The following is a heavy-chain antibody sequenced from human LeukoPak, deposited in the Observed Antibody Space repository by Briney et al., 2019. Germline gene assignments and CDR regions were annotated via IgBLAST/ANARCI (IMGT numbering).Heavy chain of an antibody. V-gene: IGHV1-18*01. CDR1: GSTFTSYG. CDR3: AREYYYGSGSYYSDYYYYYMDV. J-gene: IGHJ6*03. CDR2: ISAYNGNT. Sequence: GASVKLSCKASGSTFTSYGISWVRQAPGQGLEWMGWISAYNGNTNYAKKLQGRVTMTTATYTSTAYMELRSLRSDDTAVYYCAREYYYGSGSYYSDYYYYYMDVWGKGTTVTISS. D-gene: IGHD3-10*01.